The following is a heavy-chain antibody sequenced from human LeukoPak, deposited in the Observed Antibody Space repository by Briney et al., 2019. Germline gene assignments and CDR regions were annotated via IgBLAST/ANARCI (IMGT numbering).Heavy chain of an antibody. V-gene: IGHV1-8*02. CDR2: MNPSSGNT. CDR3: ARAGGYCGRISCPYYFDY. Sequence: ASVKVSCKASGYTFTGYYMHWVRQATGQGLEWMGWMNPSSGNTGYAQKFQGRVTMTRNTSISTAYMELSSLRSEDTAVYYCARAGGYCGRISCPYYFDYWGQGSLVAVSS. J-gene: IGHJ4*02. D-gene: IGHD2-15*01. CDR1: GYTFTGYY.